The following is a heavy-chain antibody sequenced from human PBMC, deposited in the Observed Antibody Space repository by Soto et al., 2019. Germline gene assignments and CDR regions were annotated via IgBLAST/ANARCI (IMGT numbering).Heavy chain of an antibody. Sequence: EVQLVESGGGLVQPGGSLRLSCAASGFTFSSYWMHWVRQAPGKGLGWVSRIHSDVSSTSYADSVKGRFTISRDKAKNTLYLQMNSLRAEDTAVYYCASARQLGRYYYYYYMDVWGKGTTVTVSS. CDR3: ASARQLGRYYYYYYMDV. D-gene: IGHD6-6*01. V-gene: IGHV3-74*01. CDR1: GFTFSSYW. CDR2: IHSDVSST. J-gene: IGHJ6*03.